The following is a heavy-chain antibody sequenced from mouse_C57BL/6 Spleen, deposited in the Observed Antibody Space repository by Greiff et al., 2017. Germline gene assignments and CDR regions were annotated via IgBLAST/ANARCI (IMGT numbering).Heavy chain of an antibody. CDR1: GYTFTSYW. Sequence: QVQLQQPGAELVKPGASVKLSCKASGYTFTSYWMHWVKQRPGRGLEWIGRIDPNSGGTKYNEKFKSKATLTVDKPSSTAYMQLSSLTSGDSAVXECASFPFDDYDGGGMDYWGQGTSVTVSS. D-gene: IGHD2-4*01. J-gene: IGHJ4*01. CDR3: ASFPFDDYDGGGMDY. CDR2: IDPNSGGT. V-gene: IGHV1-72*01.